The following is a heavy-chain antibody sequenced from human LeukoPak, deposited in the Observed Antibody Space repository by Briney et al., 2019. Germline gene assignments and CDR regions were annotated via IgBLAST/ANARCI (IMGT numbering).Heavy chain of an antibody. CDR2: ISYDGSNK. D-gene: IGHD3-10*01. Sequence: GRSLRLSCAASGFTFSNHGMHWVRQAPGKGLEWVAVISYDGSNKYYTDSVKGRFTISRDNSKNTLYLQMNSLRAEDTAVYYCAKDGAVRGVMPYYFDHWGQGTLVTASS. CDR3: AKDGAVRGVMPYYFDH. CDR1: GFTFSNHG. J-gene: IGHJ4*02. V-gene: IGHV3-30*18.